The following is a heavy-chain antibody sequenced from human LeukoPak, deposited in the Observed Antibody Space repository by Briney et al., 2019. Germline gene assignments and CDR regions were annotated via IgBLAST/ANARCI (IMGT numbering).Heavy chain of an antibody. J-gene: IGHJ4*02. D-gene: IGHD2-21*02. CDR2: IAYDGSDK. CDR3: AKCLGNDCYSFDY. V-gene: IGHV3-30*18. Sequence: GGSLRLSCSASGFTFNKYGMHWVRQAPGKGLEWVAVIAYDGSDKYYADSGKGRFTISRDNSKNTLYLQLNSLRTDDTAVYYCAKCLGNDCYSFDYWGQGTLVNVAS. CDR1: GFTFNKYG.